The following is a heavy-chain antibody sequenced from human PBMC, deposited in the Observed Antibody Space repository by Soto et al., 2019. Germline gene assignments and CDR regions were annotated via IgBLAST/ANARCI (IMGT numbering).Heavy chain of an antibody. J-gene: IGHJ4*01. V-gene: IGHV3-33*01. CDR1: GFTFSNYG. CDR2: IWPDAKNK. Sequence: QVQLVESGGGVVQPGRCLRVSCAASGFTFSNYGLHWVRQAPGKGLEWVAIIWPDAKNKDYADSVKGRFTVSRDNSKNALYLQMNSLRAGDTAVYHCARDPGNDEPIDYWGHVTLVTVSS. CDR3: ARDPGNDEPIDY. D-gene: IGHD1-1*01.